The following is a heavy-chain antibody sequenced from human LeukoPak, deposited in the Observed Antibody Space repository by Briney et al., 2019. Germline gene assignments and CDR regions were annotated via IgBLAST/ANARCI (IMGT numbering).Heavy chain of an antibody. D-gene: IGHD3-9*01. Sequence: PSETLSLTCAVYGGSFSGYYWSWIRQPPGKGLEWIGEINHSGSTNYNPSLKSRVTISVDTSKNQFSLKLSSVTAADTAVYYCARHKIRPVRYFDWLLRPYFDYWGQGTLVTVSS. CDR2: INHSGST. J-gene: IGHJ4*02. CDR1: GGSFSGYY. CDR3: ARHKIRPVRYFDWLLRPYFDY. V-gene: IGHV4-34*01.